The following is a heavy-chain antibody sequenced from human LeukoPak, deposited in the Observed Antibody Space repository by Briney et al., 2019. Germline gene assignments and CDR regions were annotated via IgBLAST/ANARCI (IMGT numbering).Heavy chain of an antibody. D-gene: IGHD3-9*01. Sequence: SETLSLTCTVSGGSISSSSYYWGWIRQPPGKGLEWIGSIYYSGSTYYNPSLKSRVIISVDTSKNQFSLKLSSVTAADTAVYYCARNMGRYFDWLLYPANWFDPWGQGTLVTVSS. CDR2: IYYSGST. CDR3: ARNMGRYFDWLLYPANWFDP. CDR1: GGSISSSSYY. J-gene: IGHJ5*02. V-gene: IGHV4-39*07.